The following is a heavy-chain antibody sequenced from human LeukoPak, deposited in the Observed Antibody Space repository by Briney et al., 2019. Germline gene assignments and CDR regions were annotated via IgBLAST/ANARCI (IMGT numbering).Heavy chain of an antibody. CDR2: IYHSGST. CDR1: GYSISSGYY. J-gene: IGHJ6*03. V-gene: IGHV4-38-2*02. Sequence: PSETLSLTCTVSGYSISSGYYWGWIRPPPGKGLEWIGSIYHSGSTYYNPSLKSRVTISVDTSKNQFSLQLNSVTAADTAVYYCGTVVTVTTSYYYYMDGWGKGTTVTASS. CDR3: GTVVTVTTSYYYYMDG. D-gene: IGHD2-21*02.